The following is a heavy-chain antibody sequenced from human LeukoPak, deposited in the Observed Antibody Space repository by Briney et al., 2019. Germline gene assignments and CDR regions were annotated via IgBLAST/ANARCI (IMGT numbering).Heavy chain of an antibody. D-gene: IGHD4-23*01. CDR2: INTNSGDT. J-gene: IGHJ6*03. CDR1: GYTFRVYY. Sequence: ASVKVSCKAPGYTFRVYYMHWVRQAPGQGLEWMGWINTNSGDTNHAQKFQGRVTMTRDTSITTAYLELSRLTYDDTAVYYCARGRGHDYGGDSENYYYMDVWGKGTMVTVSS. V-gene: IGHV1-2*02. CDR3: ARGRGHDYGGDSENYYYMDV.